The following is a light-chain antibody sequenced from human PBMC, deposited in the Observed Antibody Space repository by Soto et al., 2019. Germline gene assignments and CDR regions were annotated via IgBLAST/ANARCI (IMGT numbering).Light chain of an antibody. V-gene: IGLV2-18*01. J-gene: IGLJ3*02. Sequence: QSALTQPPSVSGSPGQSVTISCTETNGDDDAYSRVSWYKQPPGTAPKLIIYEISNRASGVPDRFSGSKFGNTASLTISGLQTEDEADYYCSFYSGRSSWVFGGGTKLTVL. CDR1: NGDDDAYSR. CDR2: EIS. CDR3: SFYSGRSSWV.